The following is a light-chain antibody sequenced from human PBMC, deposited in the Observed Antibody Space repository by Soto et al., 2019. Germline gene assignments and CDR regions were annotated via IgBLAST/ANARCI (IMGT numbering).Light chain of an antibody. CDR2: DDS. CDR1: YIGSRS. CDR3: QVWDRNSDVV. J-gene: IGLJ2*01. Sequence: SYELTQPPSVSVAPGQTASITCGGNYIGSRSVHWYRQKPGQAPVLVVYDDSDRPSGIPGRFSGSKSENTATLTISRVEDGDEADFYCQVWDRNSDVVFGGGTKLTVL. V-gene: IGLV3-21*02.